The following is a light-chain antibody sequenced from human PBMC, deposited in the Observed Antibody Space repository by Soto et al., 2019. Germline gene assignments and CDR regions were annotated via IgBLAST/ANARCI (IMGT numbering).Light chain of an antibody. CDR3: QQYNSYST. J-gene: IGKJ1*01. Sequence: DIQMTQSPSPLSASVGDRVTITCRASQSISSWLAWYQQKPGKAPTLLIYAASSLESGVPSRFSGSGSGTEVTLTISSLQPDDFATYYCQQYNSYSTFGQGPKVEIK. V-gene: IGKV1-5*01. CDR2: AAS. CDR1: QSISSW.